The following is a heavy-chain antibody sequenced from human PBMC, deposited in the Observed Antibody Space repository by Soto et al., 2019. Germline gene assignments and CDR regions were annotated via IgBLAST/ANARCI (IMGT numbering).Heavy chain of an antibody. CDR1: GYTFTTYS. J-gene: IGHJ4*02. CDR3: ARSLDFWSALDY. V-gene: IGHV1-3*01. CDR2: INAGNGNT. D-gene: IGHD3-3*01. Sequence: ASVKVSCKTSGYTFTTYSMFWVRQAPGQRLEWMGWINAGNGNTKYSQSFQGRVTITRDTSASTVYMELSSLRSEDTAVYYCARSLDFWSALDYWGQGTLVTVSS.